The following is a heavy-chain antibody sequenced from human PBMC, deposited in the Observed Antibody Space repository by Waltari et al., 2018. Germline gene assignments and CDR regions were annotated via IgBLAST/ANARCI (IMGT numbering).Heavy chain of an antibody. CDR2: INHSGST. Sequence: QVQLQQWGAGLLKPSETLSLTCAVSGGSFSGYYWSWIRQPPGKGLDWIGEINHSGSTNYNPSLKSRVTISVDTSKNQFSLKLRSVTSAYTAVYYCARGALREYIVVVVAAGFDYWGQGTLVTVSS. D-gene: IGHD2-15*01. J-gene: IGHJ4*02. CDR3: ARGALREYIVVVVAAGFDY. CDR1: GGSFSGYY. V-gene: IGHV4-34*01.